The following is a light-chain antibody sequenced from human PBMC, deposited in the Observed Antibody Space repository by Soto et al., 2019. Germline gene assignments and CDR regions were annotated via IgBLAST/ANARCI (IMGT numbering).Light chain of an antibody. J-gene: IGKJ4*01. CDR3: QQYHNYPVT. CDR2: DAS. Sequence: DIQMTQSPSSLSASVGVRVTITCRASQEISNHLAWFQQKPGKPPKSLIYDASTLQSGVPSKFSGSGSGTDFTLTICSLQPEDFATYYCQQYHNYPVTFGGGTKVEIK. V-gene: IGKV1-16*02. CDR1: QEISNH.